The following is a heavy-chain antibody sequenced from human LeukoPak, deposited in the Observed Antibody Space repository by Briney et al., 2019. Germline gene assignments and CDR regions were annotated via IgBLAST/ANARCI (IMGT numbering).Heavy chain of an antibody. V-gene: IGHV4-34*01. D-gene: IGHD3-22*01. CDR2: INHSGST. CDR3: ARTSYYYDSSGYYSYYYYYMDV. J-gene: IGHJ6*03. Sequence: PSETLSLTCAVYGGSFSGYYWSWIRQPPGKGLEWIGEINHSGSTNYNPSLKSRVTISVDTSKNQFSLKLSSVTAADTAVYYCARTSYYYDSSGYYSYYYYYMDVWGKGTSVTVSS. CDR1: GGSFSGYY.